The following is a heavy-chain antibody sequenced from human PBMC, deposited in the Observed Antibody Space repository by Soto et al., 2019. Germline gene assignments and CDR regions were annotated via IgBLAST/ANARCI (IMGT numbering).Heavy chain of an antibody. J-gene: IGHJ3*02. Sequence: EGQLVEFGGGLVKPGGSLRLSCAASGFSFSIYSYNWVRQAPGKGLEWLSYISPAGSSIYYADSVKGRFTISRDSARDSVYLQMNSLRAEDTAVHYCAKDRGGSGAFDIWGQGTMVTVSS. D-gene: IGHD3-10*01. CDR3: AKDRGGSGAFDI. V-gene: IGHV3-48*01. CDR2: ISPAGSSI. CDR1: GFSFSIYS.